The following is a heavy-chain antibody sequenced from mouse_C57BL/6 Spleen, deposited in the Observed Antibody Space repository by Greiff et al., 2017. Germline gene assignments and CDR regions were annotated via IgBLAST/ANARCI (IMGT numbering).Heavy chain of an antibody. Sequence: QVQLQQPGAELVRPGTSVKLSCKASGYTFTSYWMHWVKQRPGQGLEWIGVIDPSDSYTNYTQKFKGKATLTVDTSSSTAYMQLSSLTSEDSAVYYCARRGNEGFAYWGQGTLVTVAA. D-gene: IGHD2-1*01. CDR2: IDPSDSYT. J-gene: IGHJ3*01. CDR3: ARRGNEGFAY. V-gene: IGHV1-59*01. CDR1: GYTFTSYW.